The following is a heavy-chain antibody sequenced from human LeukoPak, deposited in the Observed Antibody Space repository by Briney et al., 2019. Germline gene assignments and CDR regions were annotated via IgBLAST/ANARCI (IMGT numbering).Heavy chain of an antibody. V-gene: IGHV3-30-3*01. CDR2: ISYDGSNK. CDR1: GFTFGSYA. J-gene: IGHJ4*02. CDR3: ASGYSSGWYEPDY. D-gene: IGHD6-19*01. Sequence: GGSLRLSCAASGFTFGSYAMHWVRQAPGKGLEWVAVISYDGSNKYYADSVKGRFTISRDNAKNSLYLQMNSLRAEDTAVYYCASGYSSGWYEPDYWGQGTLVTVSS.